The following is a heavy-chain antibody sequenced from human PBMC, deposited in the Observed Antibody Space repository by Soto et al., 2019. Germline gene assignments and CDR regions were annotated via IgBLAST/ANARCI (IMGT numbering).Heavy chain of an antibody. J-gene: IGHJ5*02. V-gene: IGHV4-30-2*01. CDR2: IYHSGST. CDR3: ARDRYYYDSSGSHGRRWFDP. CDR1: GDSISSYS. Sequence: SETLSLTCTVSGDSISSYSLSWIRQPPGKGLEWIGYIYHSGSTYYNPSLKSRVTISVDRSKNQFSLKLSSVTAADTAVYYCARDRYYYDSSGSHGRRWFDPWGQGTLVTVSS. D-gene: IGHD3-22*01.